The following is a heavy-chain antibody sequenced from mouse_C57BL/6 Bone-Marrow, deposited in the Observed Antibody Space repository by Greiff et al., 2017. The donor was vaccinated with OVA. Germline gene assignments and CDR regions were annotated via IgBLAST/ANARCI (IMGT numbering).Heavy chain of an antibody. CDR2: IDPSDSYT. CDR1: GYTFTSYW. J-gene: IGHJ2*01. D-gene: IGHD1-1*01. Sequence: QVQLQQPGAELVRPGTSVKLSCKASGYTFTSYWMHWVKQRPGQGLEWIGVIDPSDSYTNYNQKFKGKATLTVDTSSSTAYMQLSSLTSVDSAVYICARCITTVVATDYWGQGTTLTVSS. CDR3: ARCITTVVATDY. V-gene: IGHV1-59*01.